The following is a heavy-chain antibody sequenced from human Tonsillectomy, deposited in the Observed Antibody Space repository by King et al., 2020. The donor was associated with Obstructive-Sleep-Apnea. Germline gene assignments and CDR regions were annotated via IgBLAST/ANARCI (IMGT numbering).Heavy chain of an antibody. CDR1: GFKFGVYT. CDR3: TRKYYYDTPGNAIDY. V-gene: IGHV3-49*03. D-gene: IGHD3-22*01. CDR2: ITSKAYGGTT. Sequence: VQLVESGGGLVQPGRSLRLSCIASGFKFGVYTMSWIRQAPGKGLEWVGSITSKAYGGTTAYAASVKGRFTISRDDSKTIAYLHMNSLKTEDTAVYYCTRKYYYDTPGNAIDYWGQGTLVTVSS. J-gene: IGHJ4*02.